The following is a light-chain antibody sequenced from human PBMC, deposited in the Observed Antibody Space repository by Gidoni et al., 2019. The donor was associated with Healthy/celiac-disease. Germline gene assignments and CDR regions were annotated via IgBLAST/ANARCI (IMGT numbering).Light chain of an antibody. J-gene: IGKJ4*01. CDR2: GAS. Sequence: EIVLTQSTGTLSLSPGERATLSCRASQSVSSSYLAWYQQTPGQAPRLLIYGASSRATGIPDRFSGSGSGTDFTLTISRLEPEDFAVYYCQQYGSSPSLTFGGGTKVEIK. V-gene: IGKV3-20*01. CDR1: QSVSSSY. CDR3: QQYGSSPSLT.